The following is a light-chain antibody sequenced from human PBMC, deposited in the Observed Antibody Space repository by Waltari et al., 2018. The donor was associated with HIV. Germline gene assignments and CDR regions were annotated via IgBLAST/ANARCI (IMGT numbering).Light chain of an antibody. CDR1: QSVSSN. Sequence: EIVMTQSPVTLSVSPGARATLSCRASQSVSSNLAWYQQKPGQAPRLLIYGASTRATGIPARFSGSGSGTEFTLTISSLQSEDFAVYYCQQYNNWPPLMYTFGQGTKLEIK. CDR2: GAS. J-gene: IGKJ2*01. CDR3: QQYNNWPPLMYT. V-gene: IGKV3-15*01.